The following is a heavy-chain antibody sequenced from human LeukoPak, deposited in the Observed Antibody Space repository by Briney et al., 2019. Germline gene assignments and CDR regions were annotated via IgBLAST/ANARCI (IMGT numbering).Heavy chain of an antibody. D-gene: IGHD3-10*01. V-gene: IGHV1-2*02. CDR2: INPNSGGT. Sequence: ASVKVSCKASGYTFTGYYMHWVRQAPGQRLEWMGWINPNSGGTNYAQKFQGRVTMPRDTSISTAYMELSSLRSEDTAVYYCARGANRGGWFGELYHYYYMDVWGKGTTVTISS. CDR1: GYTFTGYY. CDR3: ARGANRGGWFGELYHYYYMDV. J-gene: IGHJ6*03.